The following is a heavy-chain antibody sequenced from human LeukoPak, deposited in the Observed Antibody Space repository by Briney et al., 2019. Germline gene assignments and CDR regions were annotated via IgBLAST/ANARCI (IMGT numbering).Heavy chain of an antibody. CDR3: ARDLPPTHHYDSYYYYGMDV. CDR1: GFTFSDYY. CDR2: ISSSGSTI. J-gene: IGHJ6*02. Sequence: GGSLRLSCAASGFTFSDYYMSWIRQAPGKGLEWVSYISSSGSTIYYADSVKGRFTISRDNAKNSLYLQMNSLRAEDTAVYYCARDLPPTHHYDSYYYYGMDVWGQGTTVTVSS. V-gene: IGHV3-11*01. D-gene: IGHD3-10*01.